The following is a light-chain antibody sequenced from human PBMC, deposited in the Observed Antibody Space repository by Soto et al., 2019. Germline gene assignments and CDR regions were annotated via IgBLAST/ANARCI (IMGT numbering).Light chain of an antibody. CDR3: SSYAGSNLWV. Sequence: QSALTQPPSASGSPGQSVTISCAGTSRDVGGYNYVSWYQQHPGKAPKLMIYEVSKRPSGVPDRFSGSKSGNTASLTVSGLQAEDEADYYCSSYAGSNLWVFGGGTKLTVL. V-gene: IGLV2-8*01. CDR2: EVS. J-gene: IGLJ3*02. CDR1: SRDVGGYNY.